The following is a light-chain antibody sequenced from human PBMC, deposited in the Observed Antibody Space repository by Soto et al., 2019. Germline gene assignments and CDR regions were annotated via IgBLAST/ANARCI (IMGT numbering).Light chain of an antibody. V-gene: IGLV2-23*01. Sequence: QSVLTQPASVSGSPGQSITISCTGTSSDVGGYNLVSWYQQHPGKAPKLMIYEGNKRPSGVSNRFSGSKSGNTASLTISGLQAEDEDDYYCTSYASGSTSVLFGGGTKLTVL. CDR3: TSYASGSTSVL. J-gene: IGLJ2*01. CDR1: SSDVGGYNL. CDR2: EGN.